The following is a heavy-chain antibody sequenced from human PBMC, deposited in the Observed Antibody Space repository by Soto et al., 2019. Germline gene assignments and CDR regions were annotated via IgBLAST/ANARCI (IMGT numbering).Heavy chain of an antibody. D-gene: IGHD4-4*01. CDR3: ARDVIAPPNYFDP. CDR2: IKMDASEK. J-gene: IGHJ5*02. V-gene: IGHV3-7*01. Sequence: PGGSLRLSCAASGFTFGSYWMSWVRQAPGKGLEWLATIKMDASEKEYVDSVKGRFTMSRENSKNTLYLQMNSLRAEDTAVYYCARDVIAPPNYFDPWGQGTLVTVSS. CDR1: GFTFGSYW.